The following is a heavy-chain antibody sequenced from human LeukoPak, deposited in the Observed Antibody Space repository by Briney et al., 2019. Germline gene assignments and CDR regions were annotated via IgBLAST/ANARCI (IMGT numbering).Heavy chain of an antibody. V-gene: IGHV1-2*02. J-gene: IGHJ3*02. D-gene: IGHD1-1*01. CDR1: GYTFTGYY. CDR3: AGGVRRDAVLVRLEPKLAFDI. CDR2: INPNSGGT. Sequence: ASVKVSCKASGYTFTGYYMHWVRQAPGQGLEWMGWINPNSGGTNYAQKFQGRVTMTRDTSISTAYMELSRLRSDDTAVYYCAGGVRRDAVLVRLEPKLAFDIWGQGTMVTVSS.